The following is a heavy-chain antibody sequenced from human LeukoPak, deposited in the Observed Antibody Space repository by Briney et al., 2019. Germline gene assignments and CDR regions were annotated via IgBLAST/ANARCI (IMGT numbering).Heavy chain of an antibody. CDR1: GGTFSSYA. CDR3: ARGLQLWFFDY. CDR2: IIPILGIA. V-gene: IGHV1-69*04. Sequence: SVKVSCKASGGTFSSYAISWVRQAPGQGLEWMGRIIPILGIANYAQKFQGRVTITADKSTSTAYMELSSLRSEDTAVYYCARGLQLWFFDYWGQGTLVTVFS. J-gene: IGHJ4*02. D-gene: IGHD5-18*01.